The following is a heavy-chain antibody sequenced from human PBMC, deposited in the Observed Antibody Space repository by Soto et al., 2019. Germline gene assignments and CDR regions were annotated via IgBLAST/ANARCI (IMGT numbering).Heavy chain of an antibody. CDR3: ARGQYYGDSDY. J-gene: IGHJ4*02. CDR2: INHSGST. CDR1: GGSFSGYY. Sequence: PSETLSLTCAVYGGSFSGYYWSWIRQPPGKGLEWIGEINHSGSTNYNPSLKSRVTISVDTSKNQFSLKLSSVTTADTAVYYCARGQYYGDSDYWGQGTLVTVSS. V-gene: IGHV4-34*01. D-gene: IGHD2-21*01.